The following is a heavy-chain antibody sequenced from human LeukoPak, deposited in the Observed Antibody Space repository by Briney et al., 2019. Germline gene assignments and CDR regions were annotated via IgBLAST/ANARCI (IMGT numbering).Heavy chain of an antibody. V-gene: IGHV4-34*01. CDR2: INHSGST. D-gene: IGHD5-18*01. CDR1: GGSFSGYY. CDR3: VSGLDTALFDY. Sequence: SETLSLTCAVYGGSFSGYYWSWTRQPPGKGLEWIGEINHSGSTNYNPSLKSRVTISVDTSKNQFSLKLSSVTAADTAVYYCVSGLDTALFDYWGQGTLVTVSS. J-gene: IGHJ4*02.